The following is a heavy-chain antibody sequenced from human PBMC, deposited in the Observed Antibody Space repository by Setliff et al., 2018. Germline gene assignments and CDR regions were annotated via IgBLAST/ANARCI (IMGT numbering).Heavy chain of an antibody. CDR1: GDTFSTYA. CDR2: IIPLLETA. Sequence: SVKVSCKASGDTFSTYALSWVRQAPGQGLEWMGGIIPLLETAKYAQKFQGRVTITADKSTNTGYMELSSLRAEDTAVYYCGRWMGQRSEFDHWGQGTLVTVSS. D-gene: IGHD2-2*03. J-gene: IGHJ4*02. V-gene: IGHV1-69*06. CDR3: GRWMGQRSEFDH.